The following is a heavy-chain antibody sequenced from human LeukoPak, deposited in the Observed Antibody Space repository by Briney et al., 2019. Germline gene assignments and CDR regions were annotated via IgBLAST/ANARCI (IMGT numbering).Heavy chain of an antibody. CDR1: GFTFSSYS. J-gene: IGHJ4*02. Sequence: GGSLRLSCAASGFTFSSYSMNWVRQAPGKGLEWVSSISSGSSYIYYADSVKGRFTISRDNAKNSLYLQMNSLRAEDTAVYYCARSYEGSGFSDWGQGTLVTVSS. V-gene: IGHV3-21*01. CDR2: ISSGSSYI. D-gene: IGHD3-3*01. CDR3: ARSYEGSGFSD.